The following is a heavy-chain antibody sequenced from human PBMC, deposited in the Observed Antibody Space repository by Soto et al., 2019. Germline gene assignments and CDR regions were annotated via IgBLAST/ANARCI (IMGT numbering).Heavy chain of an antibody. J-gene: IGHJ4*02. CDR1: EFTVTNNE. D-gene: IGHD2-2*01. CDR2: LYSGGNT. Sequence: SLRLSCAASEFTVTNNEMSWVRQAPGKGLEWVSILYSGGNTYYADSVEGRFTILRDGSKNTLYLHMNSLRAEDTAVYYCALRRVAYADFWGQGTRVTVSS. V-gene: IGHV3-53*01. CDR3: ALRRVAYADF.